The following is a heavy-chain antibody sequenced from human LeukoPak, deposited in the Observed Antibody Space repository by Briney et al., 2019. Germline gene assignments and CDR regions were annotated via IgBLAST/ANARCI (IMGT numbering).Heavy chain of an antibody. D-gene: IGHD3-10*01. CDR3: ARDRAITS. Sequence: SETLSLTCAVSGGSISSSNWWTWVRQPPGKGLEWIGEIYHSGSTNYNPSLKSRVTLSVDKSKNQFSLKLSSVTAADTAVYYCARDRAITSWGQGTLVTVSS. J-gene: IGHJ4*02. CDR2: IYHSGST. CDR1: GGSISSSNW. V-gene: IGHV4-4*02.